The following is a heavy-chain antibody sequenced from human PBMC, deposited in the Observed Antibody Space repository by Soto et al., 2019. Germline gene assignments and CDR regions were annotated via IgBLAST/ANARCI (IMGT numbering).Heavy chain of an antibody. D-gene: IGHD2-15*01. CDR1: GGSISSGGYY. CDR2: IYYSGST. Sequence: QVQLQESGPGLVKPSQTLSLTCTVSGGSISSGGYYWSWIRQHPGKGLEWIGYIYYSGSTYYNTSLKSRVTISVDTSKNQFSLKLSSVTAADTAVYYCARSARSGGSCYPRDWGQGTLVTVSS. CDR3: ARSARSGGSCYPRD. V-gene: IGHV4-31*03. J-gene: IGHJ4*02.